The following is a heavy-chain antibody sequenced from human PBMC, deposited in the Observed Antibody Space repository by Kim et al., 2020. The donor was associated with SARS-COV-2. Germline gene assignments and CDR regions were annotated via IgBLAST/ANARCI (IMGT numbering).Heavy chain of an antibody. CDR2: IYSGGST. D-gene: IGHD3-22*01. CDR1: GFTVSSNF. CDR3: AREMGYYESSGYYREEGH. J-gene: IGHJ4*02. Sequence: GGSLRLSCVASGFTVSSNFMSWVRQAPGKGLEWVSVIYSGGSTYYADSVKGRFTISRDNSKNTLYLQMNSLGAEDTAVYYCAREMGYYESSGYYREEGHWGQGTLVTVSS. V-gene: IGHV3-66*01.